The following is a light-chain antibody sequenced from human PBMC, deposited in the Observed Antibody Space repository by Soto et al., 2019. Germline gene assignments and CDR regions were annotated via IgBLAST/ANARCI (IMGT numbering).Light chain of an antibody. CDR2: GAS. CDR1: QSVDIS. CDR3: QQYRSWPRT. V-gene: IGKV3-15*01. J-gene: IGKJ1*01. Sequence: EIVWTPSPGTLSLSPVERAPLSCRASQSVDISLAWYQQKPGQAPRLLIYGASTRATDMPGTFSGRGSGTEFTLTITSLRPEDFGVYYCQQYRSWPRTFGQGTKVDIK.